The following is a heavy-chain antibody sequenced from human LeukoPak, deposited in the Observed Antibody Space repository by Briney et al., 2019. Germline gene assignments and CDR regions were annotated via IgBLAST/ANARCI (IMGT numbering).Heavy chain of an antibody. V-gene: IGHV3-30*18. CDR1: GFTFSSYG. CDR3: AKEKLRGDIVVVPAAVEY. J-gene: IGHJ4*02. Sequence: GGSLRLSCAASGFTFSSYGMHWGRQAPGKGLEWVAVISYDGSNKYYAASVKGRFTISRDNSKNTLYLQMNSLRAEDTAVYYCAKEKLRGDIVVVPAAVEYWGQGTLVTVSS. CDR2: ISYDGSNK. D-gene: IGHD2-2*01.